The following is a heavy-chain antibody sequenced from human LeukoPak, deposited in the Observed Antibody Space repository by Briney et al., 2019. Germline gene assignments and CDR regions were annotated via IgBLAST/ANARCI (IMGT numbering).Heavy chain of an antibody. D-gene: IGHD5-18*01. CDR2: IYYSGST. CDR3: ARHWSVVTAYYFDY. J-gene: IGHJ4*02. Sequence: PSETLSLTCTVSGGSISSSSYYWGWIRQPPGKGLEWIGSIYYSGSTYYNPSLKSRVTISVDTSKNQFSLKLSSVTAADTAVYYCARHWSVVTAYYFDYWGQGTLVTISS. V-gene: IGHV4-39*01. CDR1: GGSISSSSYY.